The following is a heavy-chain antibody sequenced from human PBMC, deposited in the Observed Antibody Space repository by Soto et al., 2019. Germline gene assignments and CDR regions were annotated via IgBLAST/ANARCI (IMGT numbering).Heavy chain of an antibody. CDR1: GGSISSGGYY. Sequence: SETLSLTCTVSGGSISSGGYYWSWIRQHPGKGLEWIGYIYYSGSTYYNPSLKSRVTISVDTSKNQFSLKPSSVTAADTAVYYCARVGRSYYGMDVWGQGTTVTVSS. D-gene: IGHD1-1*01. V-gene: IGHV4-31*03. CDR2: IYYSGST. J-gene: IGHJ6*02. CDR3: ARVGRSYYGMDV.